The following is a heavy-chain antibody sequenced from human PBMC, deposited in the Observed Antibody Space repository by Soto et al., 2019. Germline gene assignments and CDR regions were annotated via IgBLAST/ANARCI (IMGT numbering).Heavy chain of an antibody. D-gene: IGHD3-16*01. CDR2: IYYSGST. Sequence: SETLSLTCTLSGGSISSHYRSWIRQPPGKGLEWIGYIYYSGSTNYNPSLKSRVTISVDTSKNQFSLKLSSVTAADTAVYYCAGGGNRDYYYYMDVWGKGTTVTVSS. J-gene: IGHJ6*03. CDR1: GGSISSHY. V-gene: IGHV4-59*11. CDR3: AGGGNRDYYYYMDV.